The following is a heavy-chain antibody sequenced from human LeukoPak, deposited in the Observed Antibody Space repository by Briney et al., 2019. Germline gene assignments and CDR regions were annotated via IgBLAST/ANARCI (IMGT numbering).Heavy chain of an antibody. CDR3: ARDQAAAGSDAFDI. CDR2: IGRRSSYM. D-gene: IGHD6-13*01. CDR1: GFSFSKYS. J-gene: IGHJ3*02. Sequence: PGGSLRLSRAPSGFSFSKYSIRWVRQAPGKGLEWVSSIGRRSSYMYYADSVKGRFTISRDNAKNSLYLQMNSLRAEDTAVYYCARDQAAAGSDAFDIWGQGTMVSVSS. V-gene: IGHV3-21*01.